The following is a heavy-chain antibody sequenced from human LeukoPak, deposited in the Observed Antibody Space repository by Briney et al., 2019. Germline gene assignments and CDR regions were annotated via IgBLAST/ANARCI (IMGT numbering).Heavy chain of an antibody. CDR1: GGSISSSTYF. CDR3: ARHWPLNYYDSRRKNWFDP. Sequence: PSETLSLTCTVSGGSISSSTYFWGWIRQPPGKGLEWIGTIYYSGSTYYNPSLKSRVTISVDSSKNQFSLRLSSVTAADTAVYYCARHWPLNYYDSRRKNWFDPWGQGTLVTVSS. D-gene: IGHD3-22*01. CDR2: IYYSGST. J-gene: IGHJ5*02. V-gene: IGHV4-39*01.